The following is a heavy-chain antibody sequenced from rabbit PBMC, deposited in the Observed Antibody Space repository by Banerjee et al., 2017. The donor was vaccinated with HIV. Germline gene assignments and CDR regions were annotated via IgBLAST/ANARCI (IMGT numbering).Heavy chain of an antibody. CDR1: GFSFTTGEY. V-gene: IGHV1S45*01. CDR2: IYTGKVGMT. J-gene: IGHJ4*01. Sequence: QEQLEESGGDLVKPEGSLTLTCTASGFSFTTGEYMCWVRQAPGKGLEWIACIYTGKVGMTYYATWAKGRFTISKTSSTTVTLQTTSLTAADTATYFCARGVFLGAGYPFNLWGQGTLVTVS. CDR3: ARGVFLGAGYPFNL. D-gene: IGHD7-1*01.